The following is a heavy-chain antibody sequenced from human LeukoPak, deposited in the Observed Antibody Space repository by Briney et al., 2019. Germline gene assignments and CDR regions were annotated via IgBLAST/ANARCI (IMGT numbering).Heavy chain of an antibody. V-gene: IGHV3-21*01. Sequence: GGSLRLSCAASGFTFSSYWMSWVRQTPGKGLEWVSSISTSSSYRYYADSVKGRFTISRDNAKNSLYLQMNSLRAEDTAVYFCARDAGDIVVEYYFDYWGQGTLVTVSS. J-gene: IGHJ4*02. CDR3: ARDAGDIVVEYYFDY. CDR1: GFTFSSYW. D-gene: IGHD2-2*01. CDR2: ISTSSSYR.